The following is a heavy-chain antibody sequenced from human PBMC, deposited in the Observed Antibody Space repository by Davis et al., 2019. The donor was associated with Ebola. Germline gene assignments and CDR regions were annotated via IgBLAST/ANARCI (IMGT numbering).Heavy chain of an antibody. CDR2: ISAYNGNT. Sequence: ASVKVSCKASGYTVTSYGISWVRQAPGQGLEWMGWISAYNGNTNYAQKLQGRVTMTTDTSTSTAYMELSRLRSDDTAVYYCAREAGFGGDGGYWGQGTLVTVSS. J-gene: IGHJ4*02. V-gene: IGHV1-18*01. CDR1: GYTVTSYG. D-gene: IGHD2-21*02. CDR3: AREAGFGGDGGY.